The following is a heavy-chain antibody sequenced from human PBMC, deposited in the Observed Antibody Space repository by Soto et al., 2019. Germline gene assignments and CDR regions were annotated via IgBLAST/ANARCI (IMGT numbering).Heavy chain of an antibody. CDR2: IYHSGST. CDR3: ARVGSGSYYYYGMDV. CDR1: DGSISSGGYS. J-gene: IGHJ6*02. D-gene: IGHD3-10*01. V-gene: IGHV4-30-2*01. Sequence: SETLSLTCAVSDGSISSGGYSCSWIRQPPGKGLEWIGYIYHSGSTYYNPSLKSRVTISVDRSKNQFSLKLSSVTAADTAVYYCARVGSGSYYYYGMDVWGQGTTVTVS.